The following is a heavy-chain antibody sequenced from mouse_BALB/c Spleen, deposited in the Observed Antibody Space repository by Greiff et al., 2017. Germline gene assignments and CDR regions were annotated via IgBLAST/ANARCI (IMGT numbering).Heavy chain of an antibody. V-gene: IGHV1-15*01. CDR2: IDPETGGT. D-gene: IGHD1-2*01. J-gene: IGHJ3*01. Sequence: QVQLKESGAELVRPGASVTLSCKASGYTFTDYEMHWVKQTPVHGLEWIGAIDPETGGTAYNQKFKGKATLTADKSSSTAYMELRSLTSEDSAVYYCTKGYYGNPPYWGQGTLVTVSA. CDR3: TKGYYGNPPY. CDR1: GYTFTDYE.